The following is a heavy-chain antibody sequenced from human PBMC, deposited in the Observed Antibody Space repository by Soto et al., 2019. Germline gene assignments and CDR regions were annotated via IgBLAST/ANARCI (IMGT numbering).Heavy chain of an antibody. Sequence: QVQLVQSGAEVKKPGSSVKVSCKASGGTFSSYAISWVRQAPGQGLEWMGGIIPIFGTANYAQKFQGRVTITADESTSTAYMELSSLRSEDMAVYYCASAVGYCSSTSCYIPDYWGQGTLVTVSS. D-gene: IGHD2-2*02. V-gene: IGHV1-69*01. J-gene: IGHJ4*02. CDR2: IIPIFGTA. CDR1: GGTFSSYA. CDR3: ASAVGYCSSTSCYIPDY.